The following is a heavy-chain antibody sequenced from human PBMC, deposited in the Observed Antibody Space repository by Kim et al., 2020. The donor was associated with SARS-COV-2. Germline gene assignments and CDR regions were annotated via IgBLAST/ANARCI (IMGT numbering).Heavy chain of an antibody. J-gene: IGHJ6*02. Sequence: GGSLRLSCAASGFTFSSYWMSWVRQAPGKGLEWVANIKQDGSEKYYADSVKGRFTISRDNAKNSLYLQMNSLRAEDTAVYYCARDDMGDGYNWRVDYYYGMDVWGQGTTVTVSS. D-gene: IGHD5-12*01. CDR1: GFTFSSYW. CDR3: ARDDMGDGYNWRVDYYYGMDV. CDR2: IKQDGSEK. V-gene: IGHV3-7*01.